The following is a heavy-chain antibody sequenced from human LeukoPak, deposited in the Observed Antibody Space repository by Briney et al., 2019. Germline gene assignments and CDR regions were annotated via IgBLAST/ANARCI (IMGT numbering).Heavy chain of an antibody. Sequence: SETLSLTCTVSGGSISSYYWSWIRQPPGKGLEWIGYIYYSGSTNYNPSLKSRVTISVDTSKNQFSLNLTSVTAADTAVYYCASDPKYYYGSGTSGSGMDVWGQGITVTVSS. D-gene: IGHD3-10*01. V-gene: IGHV4-59*08. CDR3: ASDPKYYYGSGTSGSGMDV. CDR1: GGSISSYY. J-gene: IGHJ6*02. CDR2: IYYSGST.